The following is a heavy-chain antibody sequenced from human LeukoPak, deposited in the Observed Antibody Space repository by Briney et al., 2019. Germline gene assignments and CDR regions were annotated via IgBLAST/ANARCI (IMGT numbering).Heavy chain of an antibody. J-gene: IGHJ4*02. CDR2: ISGSGGNT. Sequence: LAGGSLRLSCAASGFIFSSYAMNWVRQAPGKGLEWVSGISGSGGNTYYADSVKGRFTISRDNSENTLNLQMNSLRAEDTAIYYCAKARAGDITAASNYWGQGTLVTVSS. V-gene: IGHV3-23*01. CDR1: GFIFSSYA. D-gene: IGHD6-13*01. CDR3: AKARAGDITAASNY.